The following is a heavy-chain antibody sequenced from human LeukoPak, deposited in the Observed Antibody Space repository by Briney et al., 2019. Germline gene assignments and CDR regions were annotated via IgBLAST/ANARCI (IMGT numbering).Heavy chain of an antibody. Sequence: PSETLSLTCTVSGGSISSSSYYWGWIRQPPGKGLEWIGSIYYSGSTYYNPSLKSRVTISVDTSKNQFSLKLSSVTAADTAVYYCATTTQYSSGSFPFDYWGQGTLVTASS. CDR2: IYYSGST. CDR3: ATTTQYSSGSFPFDY. J-gene: IGHJ4*02. D-gene: IGHD6-19*01. V-gene: IGHV4-39*01. CDR1: GGSISSSSYY.